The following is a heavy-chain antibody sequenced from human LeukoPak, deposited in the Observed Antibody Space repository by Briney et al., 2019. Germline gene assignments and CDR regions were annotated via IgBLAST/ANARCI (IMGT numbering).Heavy chain of an antibody. J-gene: IGHJ4*02. V-gene: IGHV1-69*04. D-gene: IGHD6-6*01. CDR2: IIPILGIA. Sequence: SVKVSCKASGGTFSSYAISWVRQAPGQGLEWMGRIIPILGIANYAQKFQGRVTITADKSTSTAYMELSSLKSEDTAVYYCARVTNQKSIAPDYWGQGTLVTVSS. CDR1: GGTFSSYA. CDR3: ARVTNQKSIAPDY.